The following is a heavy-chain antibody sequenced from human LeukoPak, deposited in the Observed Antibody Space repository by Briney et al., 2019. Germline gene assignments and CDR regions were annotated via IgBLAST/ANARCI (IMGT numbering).Heavy chain of an antibody. CDR2: IYSSGST. Sequence: PSETLSLTCTVSGGSISGYYWSWIRQLAGKGLEWIGRIYSSGSTNYNPSLKSRVTMSVDTSKNQFSLNLSSVTAADTAVYYCARGDSTNQDGDYYGLDVWGQGTTVTVSS. CDR3: ARGDSTNQDGDYYGLDV. V-gene: IGHV4-4*07. CDR1: GGSISGYY. J-gene: IGHJ6*02. D-gene: IGHD5/OR15-5a*01.